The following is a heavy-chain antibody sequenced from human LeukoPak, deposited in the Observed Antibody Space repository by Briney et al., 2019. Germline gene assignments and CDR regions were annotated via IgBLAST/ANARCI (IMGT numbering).Heavy chain of an antibody. D-gene: IGHD6-13*01. CDR3: ARYSSGWYDPKFDY. Sequence: SETLSLTCTVSGVFISRGHYYWSWIRQPPGKGLEWFGYISYSRSTYYNPALKSRVTIAVDTSKNQFSLNLSSVTAADTAVYYCARYSSGWYDPKFDYWGQGTLVTVSS. V-gene: IGHV4-30-4*01. CDR1: GVFISRGHYY. CDR2: ISYSRST. J-gene: IGHJ4*02.